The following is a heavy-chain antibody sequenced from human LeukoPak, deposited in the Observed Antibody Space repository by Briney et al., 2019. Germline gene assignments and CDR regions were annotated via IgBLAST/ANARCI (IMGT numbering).Heavy chain of an antibody. CDR2: IKQDGSEK. Sequence: GGSLRLSCAASRFTISSYWMTWVRQAPGKGLEWVANIKQDGSEKYYVDSVKGRFTISRDNSKNTLYLQMNSLRAEDTAVYYCARGRRGLYYDFWSGYYMIFWGQGTLVTVSS. D-gene: IGHD3-3*01. CDR1: RFTISSYW. V-gene: IGHV3-7*01. CDR3: ARGRRGLYYDFWSGYYMIF. J-gene: IGHJ4*02.